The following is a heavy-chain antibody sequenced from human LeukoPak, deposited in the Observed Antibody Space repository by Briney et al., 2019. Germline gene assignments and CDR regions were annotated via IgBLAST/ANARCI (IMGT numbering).Heavy chain of an antibody. Sequence: GGSLRPSCAASGFTFSSYSMNWVRQAPGKGLEWVSSISSSSSYIYYADSVKGRFTISRDNAKNSLYLQMNSLRAEDTAVYYCASLNYYDSSGYYESLTPPDYWGQGTLVTVSS. V-gene: IGHV3-21*01. D-gene: IGHD3-22*01. CDR2: ISSSSSYI. J-gene: IGHJ4*02. CDR3: ASLNYYDSSGYYESLTPPDY. CDR1: GFTFSSYS.